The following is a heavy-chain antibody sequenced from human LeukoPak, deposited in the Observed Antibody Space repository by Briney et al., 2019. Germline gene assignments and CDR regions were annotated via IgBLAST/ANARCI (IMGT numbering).Heavy chain of an antibody. CDR2: ISSSSSYI. Sequence: KPGRSLRLSCAASGFTFSSYSMNWVRQAPGKGLEWVSSISSSSSYIYYADSVKGRFTISRDNAKNSLYLQMNSLRAEDTAVYYCARVPRLGYCSGGSCYSSPYYFDYWGQGTLVTVSS. CDR3: ARVPRLGYCSGGSCYSSPYYFDY. D-gene: IGHD2-15*01. V-gene: IGHV3-21*01. CDR1: GFTFSSYS. J-gene: IGHJ4*02.